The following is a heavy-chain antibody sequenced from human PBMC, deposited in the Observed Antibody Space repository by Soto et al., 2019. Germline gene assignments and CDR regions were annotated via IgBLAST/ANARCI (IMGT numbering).Heavy chain of an antibody. V-gene: IGHV1-69*10. D-gene: IGHD3-3*01. J-gene: IGHJ3*02. Sequence: ASVKVSCKASGGTFSSYAISWGRQAPGQGLEWMGGIIPIFGIANYAQKFQGRVTITADKSTSTAYMELSSLRSEDTAVYYCARGGVDYDFWSGPGASAFDIWGQGTMVTVSS. CDR3: ARGGVDYDFWSGPGASAFDI. CDR1: GGTFSSYA. CDR2: IIPIFGIA.